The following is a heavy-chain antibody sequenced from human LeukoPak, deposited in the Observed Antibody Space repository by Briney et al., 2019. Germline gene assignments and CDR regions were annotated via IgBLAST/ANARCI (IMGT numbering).Heavy chain of an antibody. CDR2: IYYSGSI. J-gene: IGHJ3*02. V-gene: IGHV4-39*01. Sequence: SETLSLTCTVSGGSISSSSYYWGWIRQPPGKGLEWIGRIYYSGSIYYNPSLKSRVTISVDTSKNQFSLKLSSVTAADTAVYYCARQPFPHYYDSSGYHSAFDIWGQGTMVTVSS. CDR3: ARQPFPHYYDSSGYHSAFDI. CDR1: GGSISSSSYY. D-gene: IGHD3-22*01.